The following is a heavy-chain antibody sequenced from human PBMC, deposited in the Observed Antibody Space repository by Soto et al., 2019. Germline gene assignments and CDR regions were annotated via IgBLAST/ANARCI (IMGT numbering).Heavy chain of an antibody. CDR3: AKESIAADGLYYYYYYMDV. J-gene: IGHJ6*03. V-gene: IGHV3-23*01. D-gene: IGHD6-13*01. Sequence: GGSLRLSCAASGFTFSSYAMSWVRQAPGKGLEWVSAISGSGGSTYYADSVKGRFTISRDNSKNTLYLQMNSLRAEDTAVYYCAKESIAADGLYYYYYYMDVWGKGTTVTVSS. CDR2: ISGSGGST. CDR1: GFTFSSYA.